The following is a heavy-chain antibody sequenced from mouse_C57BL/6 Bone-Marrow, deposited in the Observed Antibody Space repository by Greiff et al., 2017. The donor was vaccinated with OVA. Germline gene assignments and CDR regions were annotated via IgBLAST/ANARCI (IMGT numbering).Heavy chain of an antibody. Sequence: EVQGVESGGGLVQPGGSLKLSCAASGFTFSDFYMYWIRQTPEKRLEWVAYISNGGGSTYYPDTVKGRFTISRDNAKNTLYLQMSSLKSEDTAMYYCARLDAMDYWGQGTSVTVSS. V-gene: IGHV5-12*01. CDR2: ISNGGGST. CDR1: GFTFSDFY. CDR3: ARLDAMDY. J-gene: IGHJ4*01.